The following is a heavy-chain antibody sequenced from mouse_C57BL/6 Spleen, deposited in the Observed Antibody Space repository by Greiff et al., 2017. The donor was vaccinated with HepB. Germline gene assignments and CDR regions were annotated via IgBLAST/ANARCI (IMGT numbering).Heavy chain of an antibody. CDR2: IYPGDGDT. D-gene: IGHD1-1*01. J-gene: IGHJ3*01. V-gene: IGHV1-82*01. CDR1: GYAFSSSW. CDR3: ARQRSSLFAY. Sequence: VQLQQSGPELVKPGASVKISCKASGYAFSSSWMNWVKQRPGKGLEWIGRIYPGDGDTNYNGKFKGKATLTADKSSSTAYMQLSSLTAEDSAVYFRARQRSSLFAYWGQGTLVTVSA.